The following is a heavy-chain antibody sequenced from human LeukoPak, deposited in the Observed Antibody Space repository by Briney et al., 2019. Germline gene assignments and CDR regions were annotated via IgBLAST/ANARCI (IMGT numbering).Heavy chain of an antibody. V-gene: IGHV3-30*04. J-gene: IGHJ3*02. CDR2: ISYDGSNK. Sequence: GRSLRLSCAASGFTFISYAMHWVRQAPGKGLEWVAVISYDGSNKYYVDSVKGRFTISRDNSKNTLYLQMNSLRSEDTAVYYCARQNPLYYYDSSGYSNDAFDIWGQGTMVTVSS. CDR1: GFTFISYA. D-gene: IGHD3-22*01. CDR3: ARQNPLYYYDSSGYSNDAFDI.